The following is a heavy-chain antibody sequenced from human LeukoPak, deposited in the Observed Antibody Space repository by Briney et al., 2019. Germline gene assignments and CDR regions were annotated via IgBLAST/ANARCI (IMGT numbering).Heavy chain of an antibody. J-gene: IGHJ2*01. CDR3: ARETTATTDERGISHWYFDL. CDR1: GGSISSAGHY. CDR2: ISHTGSA. D-gene: IGHD4-17*01. V-gene: IGHV4-31*03. Sequence: SETLSLTCTVSGGSISSAGHYWTWIRQHPGTGLEWIAYISHTGSAYYSRSLKSRVVIAVDTTKNQFSLKLTSMTAADTAMYYCARETTATTDERGISHWYFDLWGRGTLATVSS.